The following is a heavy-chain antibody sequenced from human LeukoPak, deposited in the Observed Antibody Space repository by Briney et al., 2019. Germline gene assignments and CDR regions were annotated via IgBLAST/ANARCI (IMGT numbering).Heavy chain of an antibody. CDR2: INHSGST. CDR3: ARHLRTTGNDGGDYFDY. D-gene: IGHD1-1*01. V-gene: IGHV4-34*01. CDR1: GFTFSDYY. J-gene: IGHJ4*02. Sequence: PGGSLRLSCAASGFTFSDYYMSWIRQPPGKGLEWIGEINHSGSTNYNPSLKSRVTISVDTSKNQFSLKLSSVTAADTAVYYCARHLRTTGNDGGDYFDYWGQGTLVTVSS.